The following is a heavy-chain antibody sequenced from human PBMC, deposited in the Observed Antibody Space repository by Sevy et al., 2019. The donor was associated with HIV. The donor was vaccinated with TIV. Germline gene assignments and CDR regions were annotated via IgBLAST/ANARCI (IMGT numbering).Heavy chain of an antibody. CDR1: GGSISSYY. D-gene: IGHD5-12*01. CDR3: ARGYSGYDFLPYSYYYYYMDV. J-gene: IGHJ6*03. Sequence: SETLSLACTVSGGSISSYYWSWIRQPPGKGLEWIGYIYYSGSTNYNPSLKSRVTISVDTSKNQFSLKLSSVTAADTAVYYCARGYSGYDFLPYSYYYYYMDVWGKGTTVTVSS. V-gene: IGHV4-59*01. CDR2: IYYSGST.